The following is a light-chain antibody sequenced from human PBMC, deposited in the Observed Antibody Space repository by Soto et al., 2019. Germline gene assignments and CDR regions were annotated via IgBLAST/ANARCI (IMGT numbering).Light chain of an antibody. V-gene: IGLV2-8*01. CDR2: EVN. Sequence: QSALTQPPSASGSPGQSVTISCTGTSSDVGGYNFDTWYQQHPGKAPKLIIYEVNTRPSGVPDRFSASKSGNTASLTVSGLQADDEADYYCSSYAGTNNRYVFGTGTKLTVL. J-gene: IGLJ1*01. CDR1: SSDVGGYNF. CDR3: SSYAGTNNRYV.